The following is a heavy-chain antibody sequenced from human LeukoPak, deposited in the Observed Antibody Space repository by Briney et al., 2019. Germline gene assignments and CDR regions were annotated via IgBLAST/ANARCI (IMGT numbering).Heavy chain of an antibody. V-gene: IGHV4-39*01. Sequence: SETLSLTCTVSGGSISSTTYYWDWIRQPPGKGLEWLGTIYYSGSTYYNPSLKSRVTISVDTSKNQFSLKLSSVTAADTAVYYCARHELRAAGYGDYVFLDYWGQGTLVTVSS. CDR3: ARHELRAAGYGDYVFLDY. J-gene: IGHJ4*02. CDR1: GGSISSTTYY. D-gene: IGHD4-17*01. CDR2: IYYSGST.